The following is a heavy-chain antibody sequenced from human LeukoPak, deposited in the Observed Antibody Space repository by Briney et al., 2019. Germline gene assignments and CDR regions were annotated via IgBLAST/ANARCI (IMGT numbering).Heavy chain of an antibody. CDR3: ARDGVLYDAFDI. CDR2: MNPNSGNT. V-gene: IGHV1-8*02. Sequence: ASVKVSCKASGYTFTSYYMHWVRQATGQGLEWMGWMNPNSGNTGYAQKFQGRVTMTRNTSISTAYMELSSLRSEDTAVYYCARDGVLYDAFDIWGQGTMVTVSS. D-gene: IGHD2-2*02. CDR1: GYTFTSYY. J-gene: IGHJ3*02.